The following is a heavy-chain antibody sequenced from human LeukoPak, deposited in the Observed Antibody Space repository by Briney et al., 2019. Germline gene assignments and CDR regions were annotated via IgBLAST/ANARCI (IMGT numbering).Heavy chain of an antibody. Sequence: ASVKVSCKASGGTFSSYAISWVRQAPGQGLEWMGRIIPILGIANYAQKFQGRVTITADKSTSTAYMELSSLRSEDTAMYYCARGGGSYVFFDYWGQGTLVTVSS. J-gene: IGHJ4*02. CDR2: IIPILGIA. D-gene: IGHD1-26*01. CDR1: GGTFSSYA. CDR3: ARGGGSYVFFDY. V-gene: IGHV1-69*04.